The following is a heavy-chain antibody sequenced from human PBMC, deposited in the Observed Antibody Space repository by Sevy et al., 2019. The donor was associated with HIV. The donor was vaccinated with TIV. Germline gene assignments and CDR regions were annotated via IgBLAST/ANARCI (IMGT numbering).Heavy chain of an antibody. J-gene: IGHJ4*02. CDR3: AGENAWGRGYS. D-gene: IGHD1-26*01. V-gene: IGHV4-59*08. Sequence: SETLSLTCTVSGGSITSLYWNWIRQPPGKGLEWIANIYYNGHINYNPSLKSRVTLSLDTSKNQFSLRLGSVTAADTCMYYCAGENAWGRGYSWGQGTLVTVSS. CDR1: GGSITSLY. CDR2: IYYNGHI.